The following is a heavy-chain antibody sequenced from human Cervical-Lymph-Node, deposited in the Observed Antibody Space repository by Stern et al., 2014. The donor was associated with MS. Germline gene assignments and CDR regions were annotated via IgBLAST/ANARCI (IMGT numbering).Heavy chain of an antibody. J-gene: IGHJ6*02. CDR3: ARGGATRYNMDV. Sequence: QVQLVQSGAAVEKPGASLKVSCKASGYTFSDYYIHWVRQAPGQGLEWMGWINPKRGGTNYVQKFQGRVTMTSDTSIDTADMELNSLTSDDTAMFYCARGGATRYNMDVWGQGTTVIVSS. CDR2: INPKRGGT. CDR1: GYTFSDYY. D-gene: IGHD1-26*01. V-gene: IGHV1-2*02.